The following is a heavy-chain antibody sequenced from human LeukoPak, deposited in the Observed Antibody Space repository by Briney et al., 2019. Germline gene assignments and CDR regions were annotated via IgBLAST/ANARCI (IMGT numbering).Heavy chain of an antibody. D-gene: IGHD5-12*01. CDR2: INPNSGGT. J-gene: IGHJ4*02. CDR3: ARDPTNTSGYYAYFDY. Sequence: ASVKVSCKASGYTFTGYYMHWVRQAPGQGLEWMGWINPNSGGTNYAQKFQDRVTMTRDTSISTAYMELSRLRSDDTAVYYCARDPTNTSGYYAYFDYWGQGTLVTVSS. CDR1: GYTFTGYY. V-gene: IGHV1-2*02.